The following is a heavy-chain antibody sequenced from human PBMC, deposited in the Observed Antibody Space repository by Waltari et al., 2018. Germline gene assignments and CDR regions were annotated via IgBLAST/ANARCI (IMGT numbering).Heavy chain of an antibody. D-gene: IGHD3-22*01. CDR1: GGTFSSYA. V-gene: IGHV1-69*01. J-gene: IGHJ5*02. CDR2: IIPIFGPA. CDR3: ARSQGYYYDSSGYSHNWFDP. Sequence: QVQLVQSGAEVKKPGSSVKVSCKASGGTFSSYAISWVRQAPGQGLEWMGGIIPIFGPANYAQKFQGRVTITADESTSTAYMELSSLRSEDTAVYYCARSQGYYYDSSGYSHNWFDPWGQGTLVTVSS.